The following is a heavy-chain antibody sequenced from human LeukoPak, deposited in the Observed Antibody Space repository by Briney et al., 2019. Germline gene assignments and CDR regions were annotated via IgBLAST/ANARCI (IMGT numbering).Heavy chain of an antibody. CDR1: GYSIGTGNY. D-gene: IGHD4-23*01. CDR3: TKTSGGGGHDS. Sequence: SDTLSLTCSVSGYSIGTGNYWAWVRQPPGKGLEWLGCVFHSGTHYKSSLTSRATISMDTSANQFSLKLTSMTAADSAFYYCTKTSGGGGHDSWGQGILVTVSS. CDR2: VFHSGT. J-gene: IGHJ5*01. V-gene: IGHV4-38-2*01.